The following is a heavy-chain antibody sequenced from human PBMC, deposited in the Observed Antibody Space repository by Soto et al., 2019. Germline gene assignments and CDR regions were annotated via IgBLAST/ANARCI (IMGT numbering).Heavy chain of an antibody. D-gene: IGHD3-10*01. V-gene: IGHV1-18*01. CDR2: ISPYNGNT. CDR3: ARGAMIRGVIIGYFDL. Sequence: QVPLVQSGAEVKKPGASVKVSCKASGYTFITYAITWVRQAPGQGLEWMGWISPYNGNTNYAQKFQGRVTMTTDTSTSTAYMELRSLRSDDTAVYFCARGAMIRGVIIGYFDLWGRGTLVTVPS. J-gene: IGHJ2*01. CDR1: GYTFITYA.